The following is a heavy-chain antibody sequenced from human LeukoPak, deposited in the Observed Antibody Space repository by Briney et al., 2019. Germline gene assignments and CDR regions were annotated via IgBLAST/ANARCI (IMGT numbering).Heavy chain of an antibody. D-gene: IGHD3-3*01. CDR2: IYTSGST. Sequence: PSETLSLTCTVSGGSTSSGSYYWSWIRQPAGKGLEWIGRIYTSGSTNYNPSLKSRVTISVATSQNQFSLKLTSVTAADTDVYYCARVTIFGVVFDPWGQGTLVTVSS. CDR3: ARVTIFGVVFDP. V-gene: IGHV4-61*02. J-gene: IGHJ5*02. CDR1: GGSTSSGSYY.